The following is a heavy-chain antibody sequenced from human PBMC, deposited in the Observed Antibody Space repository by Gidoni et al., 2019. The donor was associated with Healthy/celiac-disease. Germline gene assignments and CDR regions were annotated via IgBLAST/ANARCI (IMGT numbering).Heavy chain of an antibody. D-gene: IGHD3-10*01. J-gene: IGHJ4*02. V-gene: IGHV2-5*01. CDR3: AHRAARLLWFGSLTSETSWFDY. Sequence: QITLKESGPTLVKPTQTLTLPCTFSGFSLSTSGVGVGWIRQPPGKALEWLALIYWNDDKRYSPSLKSRLTITKDTSKNQVVLTMTNMDPVDTATYYCAHRAARLLWFGSLTSETSWFDYWGQGTLVTVSS. CDR1: GFSLSTSGVG. CDR2: IYWNDDK.